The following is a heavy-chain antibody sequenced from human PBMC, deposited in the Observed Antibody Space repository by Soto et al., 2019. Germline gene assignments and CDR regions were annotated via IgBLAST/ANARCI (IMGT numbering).Heavy chain of an antibody. CDR3: AKDTERLWSFFDY. J-gene: IGHJ4*02. CDR1: GFTFSSYA. V-gene: IGHV3-23*01. Sequence: EVQLLESGGGLVQPGGSLRLSCAASGFTFSSYAMSWVRQAPGKGLEWVSAISGSGGSTYYADAVKGRFTISRDNSKNTLHLQMTSLRAEDTAVYYCAKDTERLWSFFDYWGQGSLVTVAS. CDR2: ISGSGGST. D-gene: IGHD5-18*01.